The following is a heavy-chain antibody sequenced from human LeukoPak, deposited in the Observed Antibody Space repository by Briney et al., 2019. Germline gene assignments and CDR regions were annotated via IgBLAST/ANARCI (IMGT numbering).Heavy chain of an antibody. CDR2: TRNKANSYTT. V-gene: IGHV3-72*01. CDR1: GFTFSDHY. D-gene: IGHD6-19*01. Sequence: GGSLRLSCAASGFTFSDHYMVWVRQAPGKGLEWVGRTRNKANSYTTEYAASVKGRFTISRDDSKNSLYLRMNSLKTEDTAVYYCAREGSSGWYYFDYWGQGTLVTVSS. CDR3: AREGSSGWYYFDY. J-gene: IGHJ4*02.